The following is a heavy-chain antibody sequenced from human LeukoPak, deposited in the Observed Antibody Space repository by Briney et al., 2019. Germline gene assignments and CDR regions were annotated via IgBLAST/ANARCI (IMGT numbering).Heavy chain of an antibody. J-gene: IGHJ4*02. CDR1: GFTFSSYE. CDR2: ISSSGITI. CDR3: ARDSGYNFSFSDY. Sequence: VGSLRLSCAASGFTFSSYEMNWVRQAPGKGLEWGSYISSSGITIYYADSVKGRFTISRDNAKNSLYLQMNSLRAEDTAVYYCARDSGYNFSFSDYSGQGTLVTVSS. D-gene: IGHD5-12*01. V-gene: IGHV3-48*03.